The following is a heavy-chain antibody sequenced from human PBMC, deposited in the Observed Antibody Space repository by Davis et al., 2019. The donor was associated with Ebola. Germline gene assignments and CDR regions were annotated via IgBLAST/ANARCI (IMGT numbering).Heavy chain of an antibody. V-gene: IGHV3-48*02. CDR3: ARSSYYAGSGTFYSFDY. CDR2: ISSTSKTI. J-gene: IGHJ4*02. CDR1: GFDFSNYN. D-gene: IGHD3-10*01. Sequence: GESLKISCAASGFDFSNYNINWVRQAPGKGLEWVSYISSTSKTIYYADSAKGRFTISRDNAKNSVFLQMSSLRDEDMAVYYCARSSYYAGSGTFYSFDYWGQGTLVTVSS.